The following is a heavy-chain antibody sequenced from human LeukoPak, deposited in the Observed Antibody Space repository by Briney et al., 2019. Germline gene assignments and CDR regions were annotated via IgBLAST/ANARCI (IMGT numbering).Heavy chain of an antibody. CDR2: ISDSET. CDR1: GFTLSSYA. CDR3: ARGGSGTSVLYY. J-gene: IGHJ4*02. V-gene: IGHV3-23*01. D-gene: IGHD2-2*01. Sequence: GGSLRLSCAASGFTLSSYAMTWVRQAPGKGLEWVSFISDSETNYVDSVMGRFTVSRDNSKSTLYLEMNSLRAEDTAVYYCARGGSGTSVLYYWGQGILVTVSS.